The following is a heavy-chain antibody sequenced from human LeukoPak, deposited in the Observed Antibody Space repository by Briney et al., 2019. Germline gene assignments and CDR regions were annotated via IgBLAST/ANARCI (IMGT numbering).Heavy chain of an antibody. V-gene: IGHV3-74*01. D-gene: IGHD3-22*01. J-gene: IGHJ4*02. CDR3: ARDQGDYYDSSGSDY. CDR2: INSDGSST. Sequence: GGSLRLSCAASGSTFSSYWMHWVCQAPGKGLVWVSRINSDGSSTSYADSVKGRFTISRDNAKNTLYLQMNSLRAEDTAVYYCARDQGDYYDSSGSDYWGQGTLVTVSS. CDR1: GSTFSSYW.